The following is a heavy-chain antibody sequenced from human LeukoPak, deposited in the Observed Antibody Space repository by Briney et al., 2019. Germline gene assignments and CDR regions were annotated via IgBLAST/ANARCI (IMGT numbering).Heavy chain of an antibody. CDR3: ARLDLVDGGDRHAFDI. D-gene: IGHD2-21*02. CDR1: GGSFSGYY. CDR2: INHSGST. V-gene: IGHV4-34*01. Sequence: SETLSLTCAVYGGSFSGYYWNWIRQPPGKGLEWIGEINHSGSTNYNPSLKSRVTISVDTSKNQFSLKLSSVTAADTAVYYCARLDLVDGGDRHAFDIWGQGTMVTVSS. J-gene: IGHJ3*02.